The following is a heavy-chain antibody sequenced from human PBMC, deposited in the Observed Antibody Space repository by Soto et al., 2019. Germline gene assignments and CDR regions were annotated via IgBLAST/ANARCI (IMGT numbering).Heavy chain of an antibody. Sequence: EVQLLESGGGLVQPGGSLRLSCAASGFTFSSYAMRWVRQAPGMGLEWVSAISGSGDSTYYADSVKGRFTISRDNSKNTVYLQMNSLRGEDTAVYYCARRGSGSYYDYWGQGTLVTVSS. V-gene: IGHV3-23*01. CDR3: ARRGSGSYYDY. D-gene: IGHD1-26*01. CDR2: ISGSGDST. CDR1: GFTFSSYA. J-gene: IGHJ4*02.